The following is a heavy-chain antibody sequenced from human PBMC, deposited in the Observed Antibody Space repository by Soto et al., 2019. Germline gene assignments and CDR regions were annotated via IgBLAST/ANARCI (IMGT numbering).Heavy chain of an antibody. Sequence: GGSLRLSCAASGFIFSHYGMHWVRQAPGKGLEWVSVIWYDGSKKYYADSVKGRFTISRDSAKNSLYLQMNSLRAEDTAVYYCARDELWGLRRQGLDYWGQGTLVTVSS. D-gene: IGHD2-21*01. V-gene: IGHV3-33*01. CDR2: IWYDGSKK. J-gene: IGHJ4*02. CDR3: ARDELWGLRRQGLDY. CDR1: GFIFSHYG.